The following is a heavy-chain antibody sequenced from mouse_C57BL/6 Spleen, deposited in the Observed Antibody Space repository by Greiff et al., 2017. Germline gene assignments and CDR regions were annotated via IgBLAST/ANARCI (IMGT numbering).Heavy chain of an antibody. D-gene: IGHD1-1*01. CDR1: GFSLTSYG. V-gene: IGHV2-5*01. CDR3: ARHGSSYYFDY. Sequence: VKLVESGPGLVQPSQSLSLTCTVSGFSLTSYGVHWVRQSPGKGLEWLGMIWRGGSTDYNAAFMSRLSITKDNSKSQVFFKMNSLQADDTAIYYGARHGSSYYFDYRGQGTTLTVSS. CDR2: IWRGGST. J-gene: IGHJ2*01.